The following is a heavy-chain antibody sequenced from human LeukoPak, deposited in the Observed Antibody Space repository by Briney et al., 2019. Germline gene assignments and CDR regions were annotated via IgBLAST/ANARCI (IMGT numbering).Heavy chain of an antibody. CDR2: IWYDGRYPGSKK. D-gene: IGHD6-13*01. CDR3: VRDWGGTAAAHLFDY. Sequence: GGSLRLSCAASGFTFSSYGLHWVRQAPGKGLEWVAFIWYDGRYPGSKKHVGDSVRGRFTISRDNSKNTLYLQMNNLRAEDTAVYYCVRDWGGTAAAHLFDYWGQGILVTVSA. V-gene: IGHV3-33*01. CDR1: GFTFSSYG. J-gene: IGHJ4*02.